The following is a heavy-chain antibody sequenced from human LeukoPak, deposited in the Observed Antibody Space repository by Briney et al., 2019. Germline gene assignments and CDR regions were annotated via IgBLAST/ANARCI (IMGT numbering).Heavy chain of an antibody. CDR3: ARAGGSTVSHSDY. V-gene: IGHV3-13*01. D-gene: IGHD4-17*01. J-gene: IGHJ4*02. CDR1: GFTFSNYD. Sequence: GGSLRLSCAASGFTFSNYDMHWVRQATGKGLEWVSAIGTAGDTYYPGSVKGRFTISRENAKNSLYLQMNSLRAEDTAVYYCARAGGSTVSHSDYWGQGTLVTVSS. CDR2: IGTAGDT.